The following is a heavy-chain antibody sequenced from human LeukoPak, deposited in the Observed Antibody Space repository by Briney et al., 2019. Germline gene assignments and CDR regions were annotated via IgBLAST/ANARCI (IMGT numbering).Heavy chain of an antibody. CDR2: ISWNSGSI. D-gene: IGHD1-26*01. V-gene: IGHV3-9*01. CDR3: AKALGGLYYYYGVDV. J-gene: IGHJ6*02. CDR1: GFTFDDYA. Sequence: GGSLRLSCAASGFTFDDYAMHWVRKTPGRGLEWVSGISWNSGSIGYADSVKGRFTISRDNAKNSLYLQMNSLRAEDTALYYCAKALGGLYYYYGVDVWGQGTTVAVS.